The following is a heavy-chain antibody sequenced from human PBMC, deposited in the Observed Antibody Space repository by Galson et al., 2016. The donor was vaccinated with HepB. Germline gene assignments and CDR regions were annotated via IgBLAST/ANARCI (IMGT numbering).Heavy chain of an antibody. Sequence: CAISGDSVSSNSATWNWIRQSPSRGPEWLGRTYYRSKWYNDYAVSVKSRVTINPDTSTNQFSLHLNSVTPEDTAVYYCARDLREALAGTGYYYYYGLDVWGQGTTVTVSS. D-gene: IGHD6-19*01. J-gene: IGHJ6*02. CDR2: TYYRSKWYN. CDR3: ARDLREALAGTGYYYYYGLDV. CDR1: GDSVSSNSAT. V-gene: IGHV6-1*01.